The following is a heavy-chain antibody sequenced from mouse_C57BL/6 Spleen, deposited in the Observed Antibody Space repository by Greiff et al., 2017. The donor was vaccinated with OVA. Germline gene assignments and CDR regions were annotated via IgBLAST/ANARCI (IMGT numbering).Heavy chain of an antibody. V-gene: IGHV7-1*01. J-gene: IGHJ4*01. Sequence: DVMLVESGGGLVQSGRSLRLSCATSGFTFSDFYMEWVRQAPGKGLEWIAASRNKANDYTTEYSASVKGRFIVSRDTSQSILYLQMNALRAEDTAIYYCARDADGYSGYAMYYWGQGTSVTVSS. CDR2: SRNKANDYTT. CDR1: GFTFSDFY. D-gene: IGHD2-3*01. CDR3: ARDADGYSGYAMYY.